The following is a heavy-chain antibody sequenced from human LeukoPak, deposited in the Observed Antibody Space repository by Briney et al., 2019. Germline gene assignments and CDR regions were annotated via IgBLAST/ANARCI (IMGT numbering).Heavy chain of an antibody. D-gene: IGHD3-22*01. CDR1: GGSISSYY. CDR3: ARQNYYDSSGPLDY. J-gene: IGHJ4*02. V-gene: IGHV4-59*01. Sequence: SETLSLTCTVSGGSISSYYWSWIRQPPGKGLEWIGYIYYSGSTNYNPSLKSRVTISVDTSKNQFSLKLSSVTAADTAVYYCARQNYYDSSGPLDYGGQGTLVTVSS. CDR2: IYYSGST.